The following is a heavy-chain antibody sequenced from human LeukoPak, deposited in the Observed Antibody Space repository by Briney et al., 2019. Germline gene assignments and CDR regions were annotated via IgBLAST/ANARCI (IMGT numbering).Heavy chain of an antibody. Sequence: ETLSLTCTVSGGSISSSSYYWGWIRQPPGKGLEWIGSIYHSGSTNYNPSLKSRVTISVDKSKNQFSLKLSSVTAADTAVYYCARVKVYYFDYWGQGTLVTVSS. CDR1: GGSISSSSYY. CDR3: ARVKVYYFDY. CDR2: IYHSGST. J-gene: IGHJ4*02. V-gene: IGHV4-39*07.